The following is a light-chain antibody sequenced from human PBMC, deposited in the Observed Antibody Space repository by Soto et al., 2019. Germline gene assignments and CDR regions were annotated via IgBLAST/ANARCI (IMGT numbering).Light chain of an antibody. CDR2: EVT. V-gene: IGLV2-8*01. CDR3: SSYADSNNCYFV. Sequence: QSALTQPPSASGSPGQSVTISCTGTSSDVGGYNYVSWYQQYPGRAPKLMIYEVTKRPSGVPDRFSGTKSGNTASLTVSGRQAEAEAYYYCSSYADSNNCYFVFGGGTPLTVL. J-gene: IGLJ7*01. CDR1: SSDVGGYNY.